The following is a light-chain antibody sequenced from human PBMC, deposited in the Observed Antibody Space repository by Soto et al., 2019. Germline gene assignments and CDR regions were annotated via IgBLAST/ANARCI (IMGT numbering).Light chain of an antibody. Sequence: EIVMTQSPATLSVSPGEGATLSCRASQSISTTVAWYQQKPGQAPRLLIYGASTRATGIPVRFTGSGSGTEFTLIISSLQSEDLAVYYCQQYTDWPKTFGQGTKVDIK. J-gene: IGKJ1*01. CDR2: GAS. CDR1: QSISTT. CDR3: QQYTDWPKT. V-gene: IGKV3-15*01.